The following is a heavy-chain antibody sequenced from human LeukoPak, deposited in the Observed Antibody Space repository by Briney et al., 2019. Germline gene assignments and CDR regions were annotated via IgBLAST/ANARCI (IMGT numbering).Heavy chain of an antibody. V-gene: IGHV4-30-4*08. CDR3: ARVVTQGYFDY. CDR1: GGSISSGDYY. CDR2: IYYSGST. J-gene: IGHJ4*02. Sequence: SETLSLTCTVSGGSISSGDYYWSWIRQPPGKGLDWIGYIYYSGSTYYNPSLKSRVTISVDTSKNQFSLKLSSVTAADTAVYYCARVVTQGYFDYWGQGNLVTVSS. D-gene: IGHD4-23*01.